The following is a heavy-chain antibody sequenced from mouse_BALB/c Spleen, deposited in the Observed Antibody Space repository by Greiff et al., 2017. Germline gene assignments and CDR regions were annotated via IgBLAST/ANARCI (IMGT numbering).Heavy chain of an antibody. Sequence: QVQLQQSGPGLVAPSQSLSITCTVSGFSLTSYGVHWVRQPPGKGLEWLGVIWAGGSTNYNSALMSRLSISKDNSKSQVFLKMNSLQTDDTAMYYCARVYYGSSYGVFAYWGQGTLVTVSA. D-gene: IGHD1-1*01. V-gene: IGHV2-9*02. J-gene: IGHJ3*01. CDR3: ARVYYGSSYGVFAY. CDR2: IWAGGST. CDR1: GFSLTSYG.